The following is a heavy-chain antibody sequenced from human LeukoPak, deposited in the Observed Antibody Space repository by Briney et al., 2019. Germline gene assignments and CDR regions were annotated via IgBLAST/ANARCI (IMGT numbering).Heavy chain of an antibody. V-gene: IGHV3-7*01. CDR3: ARLGNWGGNAFDI. J-gene: IGHJ3*02. CDR1: GFIFSSYW. CDR2: IKQDGSEK. Sequence: GGSLRLSCAASGFIFSSYWMSWVRQAPGRGLEWVANIKQDGSEKYYVDSVKGRFTISRDNAKNSLYLQMNSLRAEDTAVYYCARLGNWGGNAFDIWGQGTMVTVSS. D-gene: IGHD7-27*01.